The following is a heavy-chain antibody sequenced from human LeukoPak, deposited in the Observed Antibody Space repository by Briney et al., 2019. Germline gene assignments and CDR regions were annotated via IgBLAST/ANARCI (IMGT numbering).Heavy chain of an antibody. CDR2: IGGSGATK. CDR1: RLTLKIHA. V-gene: IGHV3-23*01. D-gene: IGHD3-10*01. CDR3: ARDGEGSGISSMITHAY. Sequence: GGSLTLSCALSRLTLKIHATAWASQAPGEGLEWVSAIGGSGATKYTADSVKRRFTISRDNPKHTMSLQMNSLRVDDMGLYHCARDGEGSGISSMITHAYWGRGALVTVSS. J-gene: IGHJ4*02.